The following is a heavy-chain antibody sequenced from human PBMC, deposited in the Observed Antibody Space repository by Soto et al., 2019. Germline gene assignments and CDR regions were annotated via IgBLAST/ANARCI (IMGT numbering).Heavy chain of an antibody. CDR3: ARVRRLVGYFYYYMDV. D-gene: IGHD6-6*01. CDR2: ISAYNGDT. CDR1: GYTFTNYG. J-gene: IGHJ6*03. V-gene: IGHV1-18*01. Sequence: QVQLLQSGAEVKKPGASVKVSCKASGYTFTNYGITWVRQAPGQGLEWMGWISAYNGDTHYTQRPQGRVTMTTDTSTSTAYMELRGLRSDDTAVYYCARVRRLVGYFYYYMDVWGKGTTVTVSS.